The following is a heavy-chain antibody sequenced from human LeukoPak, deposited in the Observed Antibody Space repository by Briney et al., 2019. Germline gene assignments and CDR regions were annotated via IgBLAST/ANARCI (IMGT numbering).Heavy chain of an antibody. J-gene: IGHJ4*02. CDR3: TREWYDSRAFDY. V-gene: IGHV3-49*04. CDR1: GFTFGDYA. Sequence: GGPLRLSCTASGFTFGDYAMSWVRQAPGKGLEGVGFIRSKAYGGTTEYAASVKGRFTISRDDSKSIAYLQMNSLKTEDTAVYYCTREWYDSRAFDYWGQGTLVTVSS. D-gene: IGHD3-22*01. CDR2: IRSKAYGGTT.